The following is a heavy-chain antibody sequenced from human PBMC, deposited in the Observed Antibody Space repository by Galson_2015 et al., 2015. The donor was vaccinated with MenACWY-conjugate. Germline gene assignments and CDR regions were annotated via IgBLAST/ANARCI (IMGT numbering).Heavy chain of an antibody. CDR3: ARDRQYAAVWGSYPNNWFAP. CDR1: GFTFSDYY. J-gene: IGHJ5*02. Sequence: SLRLSCAASGFTFSDYYMSWVRQAPGKGLEWVSYISSSSSYIKYADSVKGRFTISRDNAKNSLYLQMNSLRAEDTAVYYCARDRQYAAVWGSYPNNWFAPWGQGTLVTVSS. CDR2: ISSSSSYI. D-gene: IGHD3-16*01. V-gene: IGHV3-11*06.